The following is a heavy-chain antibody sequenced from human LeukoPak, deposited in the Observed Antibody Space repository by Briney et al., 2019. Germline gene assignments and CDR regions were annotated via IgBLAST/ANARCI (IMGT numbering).Heavy chain of an antibody. CDR3: ARADCSSTSCYNPGYYYYGMDV. J-gene: IGHJ6*02. Sequence: GGSLRLSCAASGFTFSSYEMNWVRQAPGKGLEWVSYISSSGSTIYYADSVKGRFTISIDNAKNSLYLQMNSLRAEDTAVYYCARADCSSTSCYNPGYYYYGMDVWGQGTTVTVSS. CDR2: ISSSGSTI. CDR1: GFTFSSYE. V-gene: IGHV3-48*03. D-gene: IGHD2-2*02.